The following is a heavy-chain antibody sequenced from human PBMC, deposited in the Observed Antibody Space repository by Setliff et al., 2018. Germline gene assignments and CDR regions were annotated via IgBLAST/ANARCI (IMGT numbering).Heavy chain of an antibody. V-gene: IGHV4-61*02. CDR2: IQSTGNT. D-gene: IGHD5-12*01. J-gene: IGHJ4*02. CDR3: AGTPARGTTWLSPFDY. Sequence: SETLSLTCSVSGGSISSGSYYWSWIRQPAGKGLEWIGLIQSTGNTNYNPSLQSRVTISIDTSKNQFSLKMTSVTAADTAMYFCAGTPARGTTWLSPFDYWGQGTLVTVSS. CDR1: GGSISSGSYY.